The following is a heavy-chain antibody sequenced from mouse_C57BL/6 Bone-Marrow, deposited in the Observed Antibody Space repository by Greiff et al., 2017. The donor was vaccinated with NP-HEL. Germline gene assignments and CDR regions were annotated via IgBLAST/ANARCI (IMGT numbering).Heavy chain of an antibody. CDR1: GYSITSGYY. Sequence: VQLQESGPGLVKPSQSLSLTCSVTGYSITSGYYWNWIRQFPGNKLEWMGYISYDGSNNYNPSLKNRISITRDTSKNQFFLKLNSVTTEDTATYYCARGIGYKDYWGQGTTLTVSS. D-gene: IGHD1-2*01. CDR3: ARGIGYKDY. V-gene: IGHV3-6*01. CDR2: ISYDGSN. J-gene: IGHJ2*01.